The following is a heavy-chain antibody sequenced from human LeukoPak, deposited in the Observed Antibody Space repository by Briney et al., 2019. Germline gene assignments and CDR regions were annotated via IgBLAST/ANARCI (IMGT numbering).Heavy chain of an antibody. D-gene: IGHD2-21*02. J-gene: IGHJ2*01. V-gene: IGHV3-11*01. CDR2: INGSSSII. CDR1: GFTFSDYY. CDR3: VKLVVVTATYWYFDV. Sequence: GGSLRLSCAASGFTFSDYYMGWIRQAPGKGLEWLSYINGSSSIIFYADSVKGRFTISRDNAKNSLSLQMNSLRAEDTAVYYCVKLVVVTATYWYFDVWGRGTPITVSS.